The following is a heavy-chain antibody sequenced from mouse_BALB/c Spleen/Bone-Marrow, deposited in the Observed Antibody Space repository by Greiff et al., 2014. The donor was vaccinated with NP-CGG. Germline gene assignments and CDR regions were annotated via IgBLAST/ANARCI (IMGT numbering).Heavy chain of an antibody. Sequence: VQLKESGGGLEKPGGSLKLSCAASGFAFSSYDMSWVRQTPEKRLEWVAYISHGGGTTYYSDTVKGRFTISRDNAKNTLYLQMSSLKSEDTAIYYCTRHGGYYPYYYAMDYWGQGTSVTVSS. CDR3: TRHGGYYPYYYAMDY. V-gene: IGHV5-12-1*01. D-gene: IGHD2-3*01. CDR1: GFAFSSYD. CDR2: ISHGGGTT. J-gene: IGHJ4*01.